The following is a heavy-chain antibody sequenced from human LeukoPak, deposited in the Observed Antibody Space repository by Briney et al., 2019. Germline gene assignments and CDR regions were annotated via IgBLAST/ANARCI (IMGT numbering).Heavy chain of an antibody. CDR2: IIPIFGTA. V-gene: IGHV1-69*05. CDR3: AISPQGYCSGGSCYTLYYYYYMDV. CDR1: GGTFTSYA. D-gene: IGHD2-15*01. J-gene: IGHJ6*03. Sequence: SVKVSCKASGGTFTSYAISWVRQAPGQGLEWMGGIIPIFGTANYAQKFQGRVTITTDKSTSTAYMELSSLRSEDTAVYYCAISPQGYCSGGSCYTLYYYYYMDVWGKGTTVTVSS.